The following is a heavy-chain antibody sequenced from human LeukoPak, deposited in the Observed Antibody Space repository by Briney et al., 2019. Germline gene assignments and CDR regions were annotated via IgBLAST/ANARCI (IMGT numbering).Heavy chain of an antibody. CDR2: ISGSSSTT. Sequence: GGSLRLSCAASGFTFSSYAMNWVRQPPRKGLEWVSTISGSSSTTYYADSVKGRFTISRDNSKTTLYLQMNTLRTEDTAVYYCAKDLRGSGWYFDYWGQGTLVAVSS. CDR3: AKDLRGSGWYFDY. V-gene: IGHV3-23*01. CDR1: GFTFSSYA. J-gene: IGHJ4*02. D-gene: IGHD6-19*01.